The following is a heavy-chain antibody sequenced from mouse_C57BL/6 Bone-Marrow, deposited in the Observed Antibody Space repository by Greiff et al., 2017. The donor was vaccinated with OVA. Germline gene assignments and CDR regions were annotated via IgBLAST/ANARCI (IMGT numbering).Heavy chain of an antibody. J-gene: IGHJ3*01. CDR3: ARLSANWDWFAY. CDR2: ISNGGGST. CDR1: GFTFSDYY. Sequence: DVMLVESGGGLVQPGGSLKLSCAASGFTFSDYYMYWVRQTPEKRLEWVAYISNGGGSTYYPDTVKGRFTISRDNAKNTLYLQMSRLKSEDTAMYYCARLSANWDWFAYWGQGTLVTVSA. V-gene: IGHV5-12*01. D-gene: IGHD4-1*01.